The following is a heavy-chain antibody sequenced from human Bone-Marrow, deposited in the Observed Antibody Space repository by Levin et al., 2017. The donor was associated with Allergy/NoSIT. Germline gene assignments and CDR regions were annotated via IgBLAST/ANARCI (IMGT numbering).Heavy chain of an antibody. V-gene: IGHV3-23*01. CDR2: ISGSGGST. CDR3: AKDFRRITIFGVVNHDAFDI. Sequence: PGGSLRLSCAASGFTFSSYAMSWVRQAPGKGLEWVSAISGSGGSTYYADSVKGRFTISRDNSKNTLYLQMNSLRAEDTAVYYCAKDFRRITIFGVVNHDAFDIWGQGTMVTVSS. J-gene: IGHJ3*02. CDR1: GFTFSSYA. D-gene: IGHD3-3*01.